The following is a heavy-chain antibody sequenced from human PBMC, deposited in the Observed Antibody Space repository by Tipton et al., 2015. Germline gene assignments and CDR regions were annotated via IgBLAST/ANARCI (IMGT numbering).Heavy chain of an antibody. CDR2: IYYSGST. J-gene: IGHJ4*02. Sequence: TLSLTCAVYGGSFSGYYWSWIRQHPGKGLEWIGYIYYSGSTFYNPSLKSRVTVSLDTSNNQFSLKLSSVTAADTAVYYCARTSYDSSGYFGGEDYWGQGTLVTVSS. CDR3: ARTSYDSSGYFGGEDY. CDR1: GGSFSGYY. V-gene: IGHV4-31*11. D-gene: IGHD3-22*01.